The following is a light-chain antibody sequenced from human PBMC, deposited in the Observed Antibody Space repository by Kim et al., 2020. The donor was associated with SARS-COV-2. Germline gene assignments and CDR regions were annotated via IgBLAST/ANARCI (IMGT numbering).Light chain of an antibody. CDR3: QQYGSSPT. CDR1: QSVRSSY. Sequence: NVLTQSPVTLSLSPGERATLSCRASQSVRSSYLAWYQQKPGQAPRLLIYDASSRATGIPDRFSGSGSGTDFTLTISRLEPEDFAVYYCQQYGSSPTFGGGTKVDIK. J-gene: IGKJ4*01. V-gene: IGKV3-20*01. CDR2: DAS.